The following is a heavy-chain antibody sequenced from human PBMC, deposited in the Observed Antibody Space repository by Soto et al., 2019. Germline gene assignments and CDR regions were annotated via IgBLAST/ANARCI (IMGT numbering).Heavy chain of an antibody. J-gene: IGHJ1*01. CDR3: ATAPVCLEYP. CDR2: VTPSSNTI. V-gene: IGHV3-48*02. Sequence: EAQLVESGGGLVQPGGSLRLSCATSGFTFSSYSMNWVRQAPGKGLEWVSYVTPSSNTIHYADSVKGRFTVSRDNAKNSLYLQMNSLRDEDTAVYYCATAPVCLEYPWGQGTLVTVSS. CDR1: GFTFSSYS.